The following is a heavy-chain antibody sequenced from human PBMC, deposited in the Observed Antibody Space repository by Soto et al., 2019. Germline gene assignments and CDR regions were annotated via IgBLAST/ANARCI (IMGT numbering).Heavy chain of an antibody. Sequence: SETLSLTCAVSGYSISSGYYWGWIRQPPGKGLEWIGSIYHSGSTYYNPSLKSRVTISVDTSKNQFSLKLSSVTAADTAVYYCARDWDYYDSSGYTGGWFDPWGQGXLVTVSS. CDR1: GYSISSGYY. V-gene: IGHV4-38-2*02. D-gene: IGHD3-22*01. CDR3: ARDWDYYDSSGYTGGWFDP. J-gene: IGHJ5*02. CDR2: IYHSGST.